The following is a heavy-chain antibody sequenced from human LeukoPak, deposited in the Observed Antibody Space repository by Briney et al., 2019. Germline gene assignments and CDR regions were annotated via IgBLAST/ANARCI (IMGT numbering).Heavy chain of an antibody. V-gene: IGHV1-8*01. Sequence: ASVRVSCKASVYTFTTYDINWVRQATGQGLEWMGWMNPNSGNTGYAQKFQGRVTMTRNTSISTAYMELSSLRSEDTAVYYCARGAPGSYCSGGSCPYFDFWGQGTLATASS. D-gene: IGHD2-15*01. J-gene: IGHJ4*02. CDR2: MNPNSGNT. CDR1: VYTFTTYD. CDR3: ARGAPGSYCSGGSCPYFDF.